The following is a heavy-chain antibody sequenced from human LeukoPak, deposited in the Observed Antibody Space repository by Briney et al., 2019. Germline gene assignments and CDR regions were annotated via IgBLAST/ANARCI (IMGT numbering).Heavy chain of an antibody. J-gene: IGHJ4*02. V-gene: IGHV4-59*06. Sequence: SETLSLTCTVSGGSISSYYWSWIRQHPGKGLKWIGYIYYSGSTYYNPSLKSRVTISVDTSKNQFSLKLSSVTAADTAVYYCARQGRQGVTTISTVDYWGQGTLVTVSS. CDR2: IYYSGST. CDR1: GGSISSYY. D-gene: IGHD4-11*01. CDR3: ARQGRQGVTTISTVDY.